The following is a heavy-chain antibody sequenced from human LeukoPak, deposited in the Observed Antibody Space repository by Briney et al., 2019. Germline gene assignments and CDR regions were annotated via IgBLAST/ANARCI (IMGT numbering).Heavy chain of an antibody. CDR3: ARGVRYCSSTSCYLRAARQNYYYMDV. D-gene: IGHD2-2*01. J-gene: IGHJ6*03. Sequence: SETLSLTCAVYGGSFSGYYWSWIRQPPGKGREWIGEINHSGSTNYNPSLESRVTISVDTSKNQFSLKLSSVTAADTAVYYCARGVRYCSSTSCYLRAARQNYYYMDVWGKGTTVTVSS. V-gene: IGHV4-34*01. CDR2: INHSGST. CDR1: GGSFSGYY.